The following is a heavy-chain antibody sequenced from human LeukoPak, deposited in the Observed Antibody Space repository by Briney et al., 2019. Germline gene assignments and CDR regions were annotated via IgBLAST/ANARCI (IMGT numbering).Heavy chain of an antibody. CDR2: INPNLGDT. V-gene: IGHV1-2*02. CDR3: AKLASGCDY. Sequence: ASVKVSCKASGYTFTGYYMHWVRQAPGQRLEWMGWINPNLGDTNYAQKFQGRVTMTRDTSISTAYMELTRLRSDDTAVYYCAKLASGCDYWGQGTLVTVSS. J-gene: IGHJ4*02. D-gene: IGHD3-10*01. CDR1: GYTFTGYY.